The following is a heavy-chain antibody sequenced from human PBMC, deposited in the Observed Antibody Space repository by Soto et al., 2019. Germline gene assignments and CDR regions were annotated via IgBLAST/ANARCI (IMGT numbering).Heavy chain of an antibody. CDR1: GGSFSGYY. J-gene: IGHJ6*02. CDR2: INHSGST. Sequence: QVQLQQWGAGLLKPSETLSLTCAVYGGSFSGYYWSWIRQPPGKWLEWIGEINHSGSTNYNPSLKSRVTISVDTSKIQFSLKLSSVTAADTAVYYCARGRGYSSSWHNGLIPPSYYYYGMDVWGQGTTVTVSS. V-gene: IGHV4-34*01. D-gene: IGHD6-13*01. CDR3: ARGRGYSSSWHNGLIPPSYYYYGMDV.